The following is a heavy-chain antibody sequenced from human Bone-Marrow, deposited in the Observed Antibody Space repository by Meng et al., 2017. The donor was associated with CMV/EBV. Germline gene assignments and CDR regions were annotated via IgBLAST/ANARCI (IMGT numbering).Heavy chain of an antibody. CDR3: AKVEGYYDSSGYP. J-gene: IGHJ5*02. Sequence: CAASGFSFSTYALGWVRQAPGKGLEWVSSIDGGGGNTNYANSVKGRFTISRDNSKNALYLQMNSLRGEDTAIYYCAKVEGYYDSSGYPWGQGTLVTVSS. V-gene: IGHV3-23*01. CDR1: GFSFSTYA. CDR2: IDGGGGNT. D-gene: IGHD3-22*01.